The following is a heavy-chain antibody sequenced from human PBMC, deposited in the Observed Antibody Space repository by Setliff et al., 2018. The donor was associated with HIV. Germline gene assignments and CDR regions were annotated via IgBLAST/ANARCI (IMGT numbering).Heavy chain of an antibody. D-gene: IGHD4-17*01. CDR2: IYYSGTT. CDR3: ARHGGYSYFYYYYMDV. Sequence: PSETLSLTCTVSGGSISSGGYYWSWIRQHPGKGLEWIGYIYYSGTTYYNPSLKSRATISVDTSKNQFSLKLTSVTAADTAVYYCARHGGYSYFYYYYMDVWGKGTTVTVS. CDR1: GGSISSGGYY. J-gene: IGHJ6*03. V-gene: IGHV4-31*03.